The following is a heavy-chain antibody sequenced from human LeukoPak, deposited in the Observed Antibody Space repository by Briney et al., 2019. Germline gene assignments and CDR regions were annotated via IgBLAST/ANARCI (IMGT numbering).Heavy chain of an antibody. Sequence: GESLKISCKGSGYSFTSYWIGWVRQMPGKGLEWMGIIYPGDSDTRYSPSFQGQVTISADKSISTAYLQWSSLKASDTAMYYCARRSAAGPNYYYMDVWGKGTTVTVSS. J-gene: IGHJ6*03. V-gene: IGHV5-51*01. D-gene: IGHD6-13*01. CDR3: ARRSAAGPNYYYMDV. CDR2: IYPGDSDT. CDR1: GYSFTSYW.